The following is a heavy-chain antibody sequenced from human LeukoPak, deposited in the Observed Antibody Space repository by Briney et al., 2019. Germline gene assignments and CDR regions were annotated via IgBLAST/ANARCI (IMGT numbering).Heavy chain of an antibody. CDR2: ISSSSSYI. J-gene: IGHJ4*02. CDR3: ARDPIVGATTDY. Sequence: GGSLRLSCAASGFTFSSYDMSWVRQAPGKGLEWVSSISSSSSYIYYADSVKGRFTISRDNAKNSLYLQMNSLRAEDTAVYYCARDPIVGATTDYWGQGTLVTVSS. V-gene: IGHV3-21*01. CDR1: GFTFSSYD. D-gene: IGHD1-26*01.